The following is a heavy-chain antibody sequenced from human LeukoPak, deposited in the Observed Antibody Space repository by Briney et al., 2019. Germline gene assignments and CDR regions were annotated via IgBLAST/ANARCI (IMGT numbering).Heavy chain of an antibody. CDR3: ARDTRYCSSTSCYAFYYYYYGMDV. Sequence: PGGSLRLSCAASGFTFSSYSMNWVRQAPGKGLEWVSSISSSSSYIYYADSVKGRFTISRDNAKNSLYLQMNSLRAEDTAVNYCARDTRYCSSTSCYAFYYYYYGMDVWGQGTTVTVSS. V-gene: IGHV3-21*01. J-gene: IGHJ6*02. CDR1: GFTFSSYS. CDR2: ISSSSSYI. D-gene: IGHD2-2*01.